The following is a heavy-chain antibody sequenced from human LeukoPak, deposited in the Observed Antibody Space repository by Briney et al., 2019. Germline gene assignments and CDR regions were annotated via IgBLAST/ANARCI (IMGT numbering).Heavy chain of an antibody. CDR2: IDPSDSYT. J-gene: IGHJ4*02. V-gene: IGHV5-10-1*01. D-gene: IGHD6-6*01. CDR3: ARRGILGSID. CDR1: GYSFTSYW. Sequence: GVSLKISCKGSGYSFTSYWISWVRQMPGKGLEWMGRIDPSDSYTNYSPSFQGHVTISADKSISTAYLQWGSLKASDTAMYYCARRGILGSIDWGQGTLVTVSS.